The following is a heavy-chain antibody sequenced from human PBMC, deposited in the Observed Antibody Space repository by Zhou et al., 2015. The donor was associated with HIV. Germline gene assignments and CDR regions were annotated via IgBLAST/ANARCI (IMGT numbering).Heavy chain of an antibody. CDR1: GGTFNNYG. CDR2: ILPLFGTP. Sequence: QVQLVQSGTEVKRPGSSVKVSCKASGGTFNNYGFSWVRQAPGQGLVWMGGILPLFGTPNYAQKFLGRVTITVDETTKTAYMELSSLRSEDTAVYYCARDVPSYYYDSSGHQIMAVYWGQGTPVIVSS. V-gene: IGHV1-69*01. CDR3: ARDVPSYYYDSSGHQIMAVY. D-gene: IGHD3-22*01. J-gene: IGHJ4*02.